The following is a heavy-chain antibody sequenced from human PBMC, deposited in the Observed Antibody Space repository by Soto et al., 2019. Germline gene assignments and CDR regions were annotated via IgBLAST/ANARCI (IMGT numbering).Heavy chain of an antibody. V-gene: IGHV3-74*01. J-gene: IGHJ4*02. Sequence: PGGSLRLSCAASGFTFGSYWMHWVRQAPGKGLVWVSRISPDGASTSNADSVKGRFTISRDNTKNTLHLQMDSLRVEDTAVYYCARDGGGLAHWGQGTLVTVSS. CDR1: GFTFGSYW. CDR2: ISPDGAST. D-gene: IGHD3-16*01. CDR3: ARDGGGLAH.